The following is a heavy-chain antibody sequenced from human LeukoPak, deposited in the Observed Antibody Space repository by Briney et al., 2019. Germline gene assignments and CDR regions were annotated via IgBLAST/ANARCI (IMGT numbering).Heavy chain of an antibody. Sequence: GGSLRLSCAASGFPFTNAWMSWVRQAPGKGLEWVGRIKSKTDGGTTDYAAPVKCRFTISRDDSKHTLYLQMNSLKTEDTAIYYCTTGPATMLRGNWGQGTLVTVSS. CDR3: TTGPATMLRGN. CDR2: IKSKTDGGTT. V-gene: IGHV3-15*01. D-gene: IGHD3-10*01. CDR1: GFPFTNAW. J-gene: IGHJ4*02.